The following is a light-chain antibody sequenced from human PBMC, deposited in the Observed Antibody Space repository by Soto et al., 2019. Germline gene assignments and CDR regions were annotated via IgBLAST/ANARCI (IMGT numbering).Light chain of an antibody. V-gene: IGLV3-21*04. CDR3: QVWDSSNDHWV. CDR1: NIGSKS. CDR2: YDD. J-gene: IGLJ3*02. Sequence: SYELTQPPSVSVAPGKTAKISCGENNIGSKSVHWYQQKPGQAPVLVIYYDDDRPSGIPERFSGSNSGNTATLTISRVEAGDEADYYCQVWDSSNDHWVFGGGTQLTVL.